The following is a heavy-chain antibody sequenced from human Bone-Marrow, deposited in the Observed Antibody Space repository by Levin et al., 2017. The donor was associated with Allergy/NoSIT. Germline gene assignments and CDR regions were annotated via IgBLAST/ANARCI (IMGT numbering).Heavy chain of an antibody. CDR2: ISSRGTTM. CDR3: ARDMNKANYNYGLDV. D-gene: IGHD1/OR15-1a*01. J-gene: IGHJ6*02. CDR1: GFTLSDYY. V-gene: IGHV3-11*01. Sequence: PGGSLRLSCAASGFTLSDYYMSWIRQAPGKGLEWVSYISSRGTTMYLADSVKGRFTISRDNAKNSLSLQMNSLRADDTAVYYCARDMNKANYNYGLDVWGQGTTVTVSS.